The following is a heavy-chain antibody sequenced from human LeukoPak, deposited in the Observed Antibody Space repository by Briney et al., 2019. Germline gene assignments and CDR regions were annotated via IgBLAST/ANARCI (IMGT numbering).Heavy chain of an antibody. D-gene: IGHD6-13*01. Sequence: GASVKVSCKASGGTFSSYAISWVRQAPGQGLEWMGGIIPIFGTANYAQKFQGRVTITADKSTSTAYMELSSLRSEDMAVYYCAREYGVAAAFGAFDIWGQGTMVTVSS. CDR1: GGTFSSYA. CDR2: IIPIFGTA. CDR3: AREYGVAAAFGAFDI. V-gene: IGHV1-69*06. J-gene: IGHJ3*02.